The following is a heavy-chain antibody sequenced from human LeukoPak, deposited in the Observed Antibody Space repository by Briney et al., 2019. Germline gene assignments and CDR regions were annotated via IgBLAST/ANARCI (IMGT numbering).Heavy chain of an antibody. CDR1: GGSFSGYY. CDR2: IDESGST. Sequence: SETLSLTCAVSGGSFSGYYWSWVRQPLGKGLEWIGEIDESGSTNYNPSLKSRVTISVDTSKNQFSLKLSSVTAADTAVYYCARAPGMYYYDSSGYYLDWGQGTLVTVSS. D-gene: IGHD3-22*01. CDR3: ARAPGMYYYDSSGYYLD. J-gene: IGHJ4*02. V-gene: IGHV4-34*01.